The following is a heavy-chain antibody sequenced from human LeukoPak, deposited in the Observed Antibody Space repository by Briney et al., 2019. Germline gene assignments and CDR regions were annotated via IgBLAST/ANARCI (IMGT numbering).Heavy chain of an antibody. V-gene: IGHV3-23*01. D-gene: IGHD3-3*01. Sequence: GGSLRLSCAASGFTFSSYFMTWVRQAPGKGLEWVSAISGSGGDTYYADSVKGRFTISRDNSKNTLYVQMNSLRAEDTAVYYCAKGALITIFGVVPDYWGQGTLVTVSS. J-gene: IGHJ4*02. CDR1: GFTFSSYF. CDR3: AKGALITIFGVVPDY. CDR2: ISGSGGDT.